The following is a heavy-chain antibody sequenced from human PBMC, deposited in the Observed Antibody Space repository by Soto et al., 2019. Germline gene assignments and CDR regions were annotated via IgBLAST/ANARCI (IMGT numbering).Heavy chain of an antibody. CDR3: ARGRPPSSGGNFDS. V-gene: IGHV3-7*01. D-gene: IGHD3-10*01. Sequence: ESGGGLVQPGGSLGVSCTASGFTFRNYWMTWVRQAPGKGLEWVANINQNEGEKYYVDSVKGRFTISRDNAYNSLYLEMDNLRVDDSAVYFCARGRPPSSGGNFDSWGQGTLVSVSS. J-gene: IGHJ4*02. CDR1: GFTFRNYW. CDR2: INQNEGEK.